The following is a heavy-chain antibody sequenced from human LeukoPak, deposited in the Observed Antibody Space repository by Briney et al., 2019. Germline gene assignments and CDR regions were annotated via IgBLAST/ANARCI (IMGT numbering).Heavy chain of an antibody. J-gene: IGHJ6*03. CDR1: GFTFSSYE. V-gene: IGHV3-48*03. D-gene: IGHD2-15*01. CDR2: ISSSGSTI. Sequence: GGSLRLSCAASGFTFSSYEMNWVRQAPGKGLEWVSYISSSGSTIYYADSVKGRFTISRDNAKNSLYLQMNSLRAEDTAVYYCARVTRYCSGGSCYLSPYYYYYYMDVWGKGTTVTISS. CDR3: ARVTRYCSGGSCYLSPYYYYYYMDV.